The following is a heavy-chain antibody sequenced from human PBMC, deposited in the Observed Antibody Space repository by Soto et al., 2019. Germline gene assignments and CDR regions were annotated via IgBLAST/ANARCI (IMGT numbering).Heavy chain of an antibody. D-gene: IGHD6-13*01. CDR1: GGTFSSYG. CDR2: IIPIFGTA. Sequence: QVQLVQSGAEVKKPGSSVKVSCKASGGTFSSYGITWVRQAPGQGLEWMGGIIPIFGTANYAQKFQGRVTITADESTSTAYMELSSLRSEDTAVYYCARDGEIAAALDYWGQGTLVTVSS. V-gene: IGHV1-69*01. CDR3: ARDGEIAAALDY. J-gene: IGHJ4*02.